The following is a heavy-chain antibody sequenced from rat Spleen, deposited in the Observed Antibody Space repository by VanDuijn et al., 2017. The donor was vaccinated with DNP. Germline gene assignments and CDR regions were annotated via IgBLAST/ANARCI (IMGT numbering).Heavy chain of an antibody. CDR2: ISSSGGSA. CDR3: TRPGNYSPYYFDY. D-gene: IGHD1-11*01. Sequence: EVQLVESGGGLVQSGRSLKLSCAASGFTFSNYDMVWVRQAPTKGLEWVASISSSGGSAYYRDSVKGRFTVSRDNAKNTLYLQMDSLRSEDTATYYCTRPGNYSPYYFDYWGQGVMVTVSS. CDR1: GFTFSNYD. V-gene: IGHV5S23*01. J-gene: IGHJ2*01.